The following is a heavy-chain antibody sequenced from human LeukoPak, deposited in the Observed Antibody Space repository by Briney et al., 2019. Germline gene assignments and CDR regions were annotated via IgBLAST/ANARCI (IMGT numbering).Heavy chain of an antibody. V-gene: IGHV3-21*01. D-gene: IGHD6-6*01. Sequence: PGGSLRLSCAASGFTVSRNYLSGVRQAPGKGLEWGSSISSSSSYIYYADSVKGRFTISRDNAKNSLYLQMNSLRAEDTAVYYCARSETSFDYWGQGTLVTVSS. J-gene: IGHJ4*02. CDR3: ARSETSFDY. CDR2: ISSSSSYI. CDR1: GFTVSRNY.